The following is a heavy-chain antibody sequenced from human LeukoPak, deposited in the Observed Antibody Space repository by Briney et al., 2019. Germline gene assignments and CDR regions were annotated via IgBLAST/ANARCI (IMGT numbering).Heavy chain of an antibody. V-gene: IGHV1-69*04. CDR3: ARDGYNYPGARGHDY. D-gene: IGHD5-24*01. CDR2: IIPILGIA. CDR1: GGTFSSYA. Sequence: ASVTVSCKASGGTFSSYAISWVRQAPGQGLEWMGRIIPILGIANYAQKFQGRVTITADKSTSTAYMELSSLRSEDTAVYYCARDGYNYPGARGHDYWGQGTLVTVSS. J-gene: IGHJ4*02.